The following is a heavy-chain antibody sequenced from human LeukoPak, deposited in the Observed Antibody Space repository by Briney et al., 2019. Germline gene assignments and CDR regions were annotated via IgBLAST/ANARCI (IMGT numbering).Heavy chain of an antibody. CDR2: IIPILGIA. D-gene: IGHD3-22*01. V-gene: IGHV1-69*04. CDR3: ARVSLLLPGDY. J-gene: IGHJ4*02. Sequence: ASVKVSCKASGGTFSSYAISWVRQAPGQGLEWMGRIIPILGIANYAQKFQGRVTMTRDTSTSTVYMELSSLRSEDTAVYYCARVSLLLPGDYWGQGTLVTVSS. CDR1: GGTFSSYA.